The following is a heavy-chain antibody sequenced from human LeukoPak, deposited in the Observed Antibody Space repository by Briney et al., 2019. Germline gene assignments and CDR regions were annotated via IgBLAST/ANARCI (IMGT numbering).Heavy chain of an antibody. D-gene: IGHD2-15*01. J-gene: IGHJ1*01. Sequence: GGSLRLSCAASGFTFSSYSMNWVRQAPGKGLEWVSSISSSSSYIYYADSVKGRFTISRDNAKNSLYLQMNSLRAEDTAVYYCASSYCSGGSCYSGYFQHWGQGTLVTVSS. CDR3: ASSYCSGGSCYSGYFQH. V-gene: IGHV3-21*01. CDR2: ISSSSSYI. CDR1: GFTFSSYS.